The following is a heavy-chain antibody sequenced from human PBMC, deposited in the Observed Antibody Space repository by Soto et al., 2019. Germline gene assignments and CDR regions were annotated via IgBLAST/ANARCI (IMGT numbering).Heavy chain of an antibody. CDR1: GYSFTIYW. V-gene: IGHV5-51*01. Sequence: GESLKISCKGSGYSFTIYWIGWVLQMPWKGLEWMGIIYPGDSDTRYSPSFQGQVTISADKSISTAYLQWSSLKASDTAMYYCARRYDGDRNYYYYGMDVWGQGTTVTSP. CDR3: ARRYDGDRNYYYYGMDV. D-gene: IGHD4-17*01. CDR2: IYPGDSDT. J-gene: IGHJ6*02.